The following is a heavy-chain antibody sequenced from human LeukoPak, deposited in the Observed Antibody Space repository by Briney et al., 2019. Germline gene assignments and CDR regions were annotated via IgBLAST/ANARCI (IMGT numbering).Heavy chain of an antibody. J-gene: IGHJ4*02. Sequence: GESLKISCKGSGYSFTSYWIGWVRQLPGKGLEWMGIIYPGDSDTRYSPSFQGQVTISADKSISTAYLQWSSLKASDTAMYYCARPSHDCDFWSGAFDYWGQGTLVTVSS. V-gene: IGHV5-51*01. CDR1: GYSFTSYW. D-gene: IGHD3-3*01. CDR3: ARPSHDCDFWSGAFDY. CDR2: IYPGDSDT.